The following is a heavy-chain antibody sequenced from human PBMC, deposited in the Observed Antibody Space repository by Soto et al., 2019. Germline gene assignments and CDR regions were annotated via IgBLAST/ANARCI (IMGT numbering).Heavy chain of an antibody. Sequence: LRLSCAGSGFTFGDSYMSWIRQAPGKGLEWLSYISPGSRYPAYADSVKGRFTISRDNAKRSLYLQMMSLTAEDTAIYYCVRGGGGGLLDPWGQGTMVTVSS. CDR2: ISPGSRYP. D-gene: IGHD2-15*01. CDR3: VRGGGGGLLDP. J-gene: IGHJ5*02. CDR1: GFTFGDSY. V-gene: IGHV3-11*06.